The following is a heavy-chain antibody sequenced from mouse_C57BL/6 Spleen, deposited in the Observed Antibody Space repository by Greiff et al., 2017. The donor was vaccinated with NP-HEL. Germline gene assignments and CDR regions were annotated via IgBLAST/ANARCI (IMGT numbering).Heavy chain of an antibody. CDR1: GYTFTDYY. CDR3: ARGRTGTGFAY. D-gene: IGHD4-1*01. Sequence: VQLQQSGAELVRPGASVKLSCKASGYTFTDYYINWVKQRPGQGLEWIARIYPGSGNTYYNEKFKGKATLTAEKSSSTAYMQLSSLTSEDSAVYFCARGRTGTGFAYWGQGTLVTVSA. V-gene: IGHV1-76*01. J-gene: IGHJ3*01. CDR2: IYPGSGNT.